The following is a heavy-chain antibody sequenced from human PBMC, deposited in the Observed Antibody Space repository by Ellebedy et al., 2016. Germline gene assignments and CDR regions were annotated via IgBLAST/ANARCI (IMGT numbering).Heavy chain of an antibody. J-gene: IGHJ4*02. Sequence: GESLKISCAASGFTFSSYAMSWVRQAPGKGLEWVSGISGGGSTFYADSAKGRFTISRDSSKNTLYLQMISLRAEDTAVYYCAKGHEYGGHDVEYWGQGTLVTVSS. V-gene: IGHV3-23*01. D-gene: IGHD5-12*01. CDR2: ISGGGST. CDR3: AKGHEYGGHDVEY. CDR1: GFTFSSYA.